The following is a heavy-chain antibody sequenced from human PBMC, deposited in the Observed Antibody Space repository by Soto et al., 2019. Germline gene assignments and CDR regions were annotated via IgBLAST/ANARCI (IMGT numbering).Heavy chain of an antibody. V-gene: IGHV1-18*01. CDR2: ISAYSGNT. CDR3: ARQYDILTGYYLEVGY. J-gene: IGHJ4*02. D-gene: IGHD3-9*01. Sequence: QVQLVQSGAEVKKPGASVKVSCKASGYTFTSYGISWVRQAPGQGLEWMGWISAYSGNTNYAQNLQGRVTMNTATSASTAYMVLRSLRSDDTAVYYCARQYDILTGYYLEVGYWGQGTLVTVSS. CDR1: GYTFTSYG.